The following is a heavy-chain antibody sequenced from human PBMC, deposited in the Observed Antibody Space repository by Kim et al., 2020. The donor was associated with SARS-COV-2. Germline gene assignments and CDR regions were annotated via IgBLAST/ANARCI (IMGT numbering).Heavy chain of an antibody. V-gene: IGHV3-49*03. D-gene: IGHD6-6*01. CDR2: IRSKAYGGTT. CDR3: TRVYEYSSSSGWFDP. J-gene: IGHJ5*02. Sequence: GGSLRLSCTASGFTFGDYAMSWFRQAPGKGLEWVGFIRSKAYGGTTEYAASVKGRFTISRDDSKSIAYLQMNSLKTKDTAVYYCTRVYEYSSSSGWFDPWGQGTLVTVSS. CDR1: GFTFGDYA.